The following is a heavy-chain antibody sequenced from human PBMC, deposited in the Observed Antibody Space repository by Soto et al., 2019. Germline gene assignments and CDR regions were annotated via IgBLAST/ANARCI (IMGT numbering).Heavy chain of an antibody. J-gene: IGHJ3*02. CDR2: ISSSSSYI. V-gene: IGHV3-21*01. D-gene: IGHD5-18*01. CDR1: GFTFSSYS. Sequence: LRLSCAASGFTFSSYSMNWVRQAPGKGLEWVSSISSSSSYIYYADSVKGRFTISRDNAKNSLYLQMNSLRAEDTAVYYCAREDGYSRDAFDIWGQGTMVTVSS. CDR3: AREDGYSRDAFDI.